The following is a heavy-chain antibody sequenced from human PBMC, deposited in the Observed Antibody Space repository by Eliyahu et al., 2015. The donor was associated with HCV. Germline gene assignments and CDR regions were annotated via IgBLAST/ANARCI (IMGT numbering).Heavy chain of an antibody. Sequence: EVQLVESGGGLVQPGGSLRLSCAASGFTFSSYWMHWVRQAPGKGLVWVSRINSDGSSTSYADSVKGRFTISRDNAKNTLYLQMNSLRAEDTAVYYCSGNWNYYYYYGMDVWGQGTTVTVSS. D-gene: IGHD1-20*01. J-gene: IGHJ6*02. V-gene: IGHV3-74*01. CDR3: SGNWNYYYYYGMDV. CDR1: GFTFSSYW. CDR2: INSDGSST.